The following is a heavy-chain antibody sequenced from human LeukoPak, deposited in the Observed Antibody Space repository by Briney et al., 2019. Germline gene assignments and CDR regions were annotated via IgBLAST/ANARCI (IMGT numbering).Heavy chain of an antibody. CDR1: GFTFSSYS. J-gene: IGHJ5*02. D-gene: IGHD3-22*01. CDR2: ISSSSSYI. Sequence: GGSLRLSCAASGFTFSSYSMNWVRQAPGKGLEWVSSISSSSSYIYYADSVKGRFTISRDNAKNTVYLQMNSLRAEDTAVYYCARVLSGSWDWFDPWGQGTLVTVSS. CDR3: ARVLSGSWDWFDP. V-gene: IGHV3-21*01.